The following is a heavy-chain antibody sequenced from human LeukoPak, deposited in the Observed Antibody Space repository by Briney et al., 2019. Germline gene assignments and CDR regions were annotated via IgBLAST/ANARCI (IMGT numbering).Heavy chain of an antibody. CDR2: ISWNSGSI. J-gene: IGHJ6*02. Sequence: GRSLRLSCAASGFTFDDYAMHWVRQAPGKGLEWVSGISWNSGSIGYADSVKGRFTISRDNAKNSLYLQMNSLRAEDTALYYCAKGTRSYYYYGMDVWGQGTTVTVSS. D-gene: IGHD3/OR15-3a*01. CDR1: GFTFDDYA. V-gene: IGHV3-9*01. CDR3: AKGTRSYYYYGMDV.